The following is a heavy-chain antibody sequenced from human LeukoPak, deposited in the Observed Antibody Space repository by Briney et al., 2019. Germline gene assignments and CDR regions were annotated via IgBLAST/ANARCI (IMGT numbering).Heavy chain of an antibody. V-gene: IGHV1-18*01. CDR1: GYTFTNYG. J-gene: IGHJ4*02. CDR2: ISGYNGNT. CDR3: ARGSPSRYYYDSSGYYGGYSDY. Sequence: GESVKVSCKASGYTFTNYGITWVRQAPGQGLEWMGWISGYNGNTNYAQKLQGRVTMTTDTSTSTAYMELRSLRSDDTAVYYCARGSPSRYYYDSSGYYGGYSDYWGQGTLVTVSS. D-gene: IGHD3-22*01.